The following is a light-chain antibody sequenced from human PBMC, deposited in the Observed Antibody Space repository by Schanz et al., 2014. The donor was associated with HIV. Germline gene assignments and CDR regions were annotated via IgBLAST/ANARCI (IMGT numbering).Light chain of an antibody. CDR3: SSYTRADTWV. CDR1: SSDVGAYKS. V-gene: IGLV2-14*03. CDR2: DVN. J-gene: IGLJ3*02. Sequence: QSALTQPASVSGSPGQSINISCTGTSSDVGAYKSVSWYQQHPGKAPKLIIYDVNYRPSGSSNRFSGSKSGSTASLTISGLQAEDEADYYCSSYTRADTWVFGGGTKLTVL.